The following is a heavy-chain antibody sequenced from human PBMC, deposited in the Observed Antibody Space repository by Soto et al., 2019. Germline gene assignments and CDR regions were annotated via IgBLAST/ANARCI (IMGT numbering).Heavy chain of an antibody. V-gene: IGHV1-69*13. CDR3: ARATPRWLQKFHGMDV. D-gene: IGHD5-12*01. CDR1: GGTFSSYA. Sequence: GASVKVSCKASGGTFSSYAISWVRQAPGQGLEWMGGIIPIFGTANYAQKFQGRVTITADESTSTAYMELSSLRSEDTAVYYCARATPRWLQKFHGMDVWGQGTTVTVSS. J-gene: IGHJ6*02. CDR2: IIPIFGTA.